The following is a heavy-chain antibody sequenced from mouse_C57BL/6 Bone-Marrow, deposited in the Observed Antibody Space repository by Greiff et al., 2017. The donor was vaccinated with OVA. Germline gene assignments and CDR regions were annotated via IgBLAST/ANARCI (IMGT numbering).Heavy chain of an antibody. V-gene: IGHV1-64*01. CDR1: GYTFTSYW. CDR3: APRGYYYGSSYDYFDY. D-gene: IGHD1-1*01. Sequence: VQLQQPGAALVKPGASVKLSCKASGYTFTSYWLHWVKQRPGQGLEWIGMIHPNSGSTNYNEKFKSKATLTVDKSSSTAYMQLSSLTSEDSAVDYGAPRGYYYGSSYDYFDYWGQGTTLTVSA. J-gene: IGHJ2*01. CDR2: IHPNSGST.